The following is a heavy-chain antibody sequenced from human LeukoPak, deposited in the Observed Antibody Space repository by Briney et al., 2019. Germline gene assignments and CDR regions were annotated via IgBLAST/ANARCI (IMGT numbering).Heavy chain of an antibody. CDR2: IYPRDGST. Sequence: ASVKVSCKASGYTFTSNYIHWVRQAPGQGLEWMGMIYPRDGSTSYAQKFQGRVTVTRDTSTSTVHMELSGLRSEDTAVYYCARDQEGFDYWGQGSLVTVSS. J-gene: IGHJ4*02. V-gene: IGHV1-46*01. CDR1: GYTFTSNY. CDR3: ARDQEGFDY.